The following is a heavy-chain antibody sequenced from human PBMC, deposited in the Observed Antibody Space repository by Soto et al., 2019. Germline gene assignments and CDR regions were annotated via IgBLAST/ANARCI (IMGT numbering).Heavy chain of an antibody. V-gene: IGHV1-24*01. CDR3: AGYYDSSGYYPLDY. J-gene: IGHJ4*02. CDR1: GYTLTELS. CDR2: FDPEDGET. Sequence: ASVKVACKVSGYTLTELSMHWVRQVPGKGLEWMGGFDPEDGETIYAQKFQGRVTMTEDTSTDTAYMELSSLRSEDTAVYYCAGYYDSSGYYPLDYWGQGTLVTVS. D-gene: IGHD3-22*01.